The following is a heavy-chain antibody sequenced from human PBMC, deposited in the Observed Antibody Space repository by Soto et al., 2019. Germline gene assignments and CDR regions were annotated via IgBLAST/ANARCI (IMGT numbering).Heavy chain of an antibody. CDR3: AGVTWFRGMDV. Sequence: SQTLSLTCAISGDSVSSNSAAWNLIRQSPSRGLEWLGRTYFRSKWNNDYAVSVKSRISINPDTSKNQFSLQLYSVTPEDTAVCYCAGVTWFRGMDVWGQGTPVTVSS. D-gene: IGHD3-10*01. V-gene: IGHV6-1*01. CDR2: TYFRSKWNN. J-gene: IGHJ6*02. CDR1: GDSVSSNSAA.